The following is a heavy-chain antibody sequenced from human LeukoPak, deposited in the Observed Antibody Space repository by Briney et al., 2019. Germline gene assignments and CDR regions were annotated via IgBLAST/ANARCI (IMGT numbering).Heavy chain of an antibody. CDR3: ARDVNYAFDY. CDR1: CYSFTRNG. V-gene: IGHV1-18*01. J-gene: IGHJ4*02. Sequence: ASVQTPFYPSCYSFTRNGISWGRQAPGQGLEWMGWINTNRGNTSYAQKFQDRGHLTTDTSTSTNYMEMRSLRSKDTAVCYCARDVNYAFDYWGQGTLVTVSS. CDR2: INTNRGNT. D-gene: IGHD3-16*01.